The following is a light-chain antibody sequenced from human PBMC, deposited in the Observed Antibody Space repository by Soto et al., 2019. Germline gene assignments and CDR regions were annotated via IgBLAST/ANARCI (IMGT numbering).Light chain of an antibody. J-gene: IGKJ1*01. Sequence: EIVLTQSPDTLSLSPGDRATLSCRASQSVSSNFLAWYQQKPGQAPRLLIYGASIRATGIPDRFSGSGSGTDFTLTIRRLEPEDFAMYFCHQYGSSPRTFGQGTKVEIK. CDR1: QSVSSNF. CDR2: GAS. CDR3: HQYGSSPRT. V-gene: IGKV3-20*01.